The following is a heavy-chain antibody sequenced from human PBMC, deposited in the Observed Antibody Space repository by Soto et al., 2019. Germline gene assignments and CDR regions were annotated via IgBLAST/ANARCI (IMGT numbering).Heavy chain of an antibody. CDR2: VYYRGRS. CDR1: GGSVSNSNYY. Sequence: SETLSLTCTVSGGSVSNSNYYWGWIRQSPGRGRQWIGRVYYRGRSYYPSAVKTRVTLSVDTSKTQSSLNLNSVTASDTAVYYCVSQRTSVLPQAYFDYWGPGALVTVSS. V-gene: IGHV4-39*01. D-gene: IGHD2-8*01. J-gene: IGHJ4*02. CDR3: VSQRTSVLPQAYFDY.